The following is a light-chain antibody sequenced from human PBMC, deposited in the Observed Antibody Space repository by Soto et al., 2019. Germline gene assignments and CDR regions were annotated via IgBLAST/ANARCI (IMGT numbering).Light chain of an antibody. J-gene: IGKJ3*01. V-gene: IGKV1-33*01. CDR2: DAF. CDR3: QQHDDLPFT. Sequence: DIQMTQSTSSLSASVGDRVTITCQASQDINNFLNWYQQKPGKAPKLLIYDAFSLETGVPSRFTGSGSGTDFSLTISSLQPEDVATYYCQQHDDLPFTFGPGTTVDVK. CDR1: QDINNF.